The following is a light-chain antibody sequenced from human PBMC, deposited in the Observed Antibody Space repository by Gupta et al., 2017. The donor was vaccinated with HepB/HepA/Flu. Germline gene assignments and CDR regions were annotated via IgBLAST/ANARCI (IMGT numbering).Light chain of an antibody. CDR2: DGS. Sequence: QSALTQPAAVSGSPGPSITLSCIGTSSDVGRYNLVSCYQHHPAKDPHGIMDDGSKRPSAVSNRVSASKSGNNESPPTSALEAEDEADEYYCSYAGSIPCVFGTGTKLTVL. V-gene: IGLV2-23*01. CDR3: CSYAGSIPCV. J-gene: IGLJ1*01. CDR1: SSDVGRYNL.